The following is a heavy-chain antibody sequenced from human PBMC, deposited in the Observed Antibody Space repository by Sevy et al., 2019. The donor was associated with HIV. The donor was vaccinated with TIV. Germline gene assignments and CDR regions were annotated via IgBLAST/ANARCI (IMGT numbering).Heavy chain of an antibody. V-gene: IGHV3-21*01. CDR3: ARGVGNYFDY. Sequence: GGSLRLSCAASGFTFNSYSMTWVRQAPGKGLEWVSYISSSGTYIYYADSLKGRFTISRDNAKNSLYLQIDSLRAEDTAVYYCARGVGNYFDYWGQRTLVTVSS. D-gene: IGHD1-26*01. CDR2: ISSSGTYI. CDR1: GFTFNSYS. J-gene: IGHJ4*02.